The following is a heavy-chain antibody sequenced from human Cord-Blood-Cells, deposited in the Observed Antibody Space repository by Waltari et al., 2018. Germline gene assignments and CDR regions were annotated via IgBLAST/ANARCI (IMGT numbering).Heavy chain of an antibody. CDR2: IKQDGSEK. Sequence: EVQLVESGGGLVQPGGSLRLSCAASGFTFSSYWMSWFRQAPGKGLEWVANIKQDGSEKYYVDSVKGRFTISRDNAKNSLYLQMNSLRAEDTAVYYCARTHYYYDSSGYVEYYYYYYMDVWGKGTTVTVSS. J-gene: IGHJ6*03. CDR3: ARTHYYYDSSGYVEYYYYYYMDV. CDR1: GFTFSSYW. D-gene: IGHD3-22*01. V-gene: IGHV3-7*01.